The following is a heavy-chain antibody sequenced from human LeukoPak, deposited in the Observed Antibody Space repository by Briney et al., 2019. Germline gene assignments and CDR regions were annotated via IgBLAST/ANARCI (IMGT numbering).Heavy chain of an antibody. J-gene: IGHJ4*02. V-gene: IGHV3-74*01. CDR2: INSGGSST. Sequence: GGSLRLSCAASGFTFSSYWMHWVRQAPGKGLVWVSRINSGGSSTSYADSVKGRFTISRDNAKNTLYLQMNSLRAEDTAVYYCARLSYDSSGYYYDYWGQGTLVTVSS. D-gene: IGHD3-22*01. CDR3: ARLSYDSSGYYYDY. CDR1: GFTFSSYW.